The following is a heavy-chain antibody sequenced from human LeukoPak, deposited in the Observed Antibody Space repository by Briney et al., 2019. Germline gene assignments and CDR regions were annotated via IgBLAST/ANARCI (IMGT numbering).Heavy chain of an antibody. CDR2: IYYSGST. V-gene: IGHV4-59*12. CDR1: GGPISSYY. D-gene: IGHD3-10*01. J-gene: IGHJ4*02. Sequence: SETLSLTCTVSGGPISSYYWSWIRQPPGKGLEWIGYIYYSGSTNYNPSLKSRVTISVDTSKNQFSLKLSSVTAADTAVYYCARDISMVRGVSLYYFDYWGQGTLVTVSS. CDR3: ARDISMVRGVSLYYFDY.